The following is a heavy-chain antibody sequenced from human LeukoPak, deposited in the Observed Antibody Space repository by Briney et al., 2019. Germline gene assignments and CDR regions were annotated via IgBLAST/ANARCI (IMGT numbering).Heavy chain of an antibody. D-gene: IGHD3-10*01. J-gene: IGHJ5*02. CDR2: ISGSGGST. V-gene: IGHV3-23*01. CDR1: GFTFSSYA. Sequence: PGGSLKLSXAASGFTFSSYAMSWVRQAPGKGLEWVSAISGSGGSTYYADSVKGRFTISRDNSKSTLYLQMNSLRAEDTAVYYCATYGSGSYYNNWFDPWGQGTLVTVSS. CDR3: ATYGSGSYYNNWFDP.